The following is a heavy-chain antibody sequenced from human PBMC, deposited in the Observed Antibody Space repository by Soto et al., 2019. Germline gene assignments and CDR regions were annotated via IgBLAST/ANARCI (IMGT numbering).Heavy chain of an antibody. J-gene: IGHJ3*01. CDR2: LGGGGDDT. CDR3: VREAIPYKVVWESRDL. Sequence: PGGSLRLSCAASGFTFGNYAMSWVRQAPGKGLEWVASLGGGGDDTYYAASVRGRFTVARDNSNDKLFLQMNSLKAEDTAVYYCVREAIPYKVVWESRDLWGQGTKV. CDR1: GFTFGNYA. D-gene: IGHD1-26*01. V-gene: IGHV3-23*01.